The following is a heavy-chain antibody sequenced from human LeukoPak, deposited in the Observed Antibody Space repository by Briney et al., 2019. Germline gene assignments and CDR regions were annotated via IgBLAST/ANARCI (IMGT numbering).Heavy chain of an antibody. D-gene: IGHD6-19*01. CDR3: AKDKSSGWYYLDY. CDR2: ISWNSGSI. Sequence: GGSLRLSCAASGFTFDDYAMHWVRQAPGKGLEWVSGISWNSGSIGYADSVKGRFTISRDNAENSLYLQMNSLRAEDTALYYCAKDKSSGWYYLDYWGQGTLVTVSS. V-gene: IGHV3-9*01. J-gene: IGHJ4*02. CDR1: GFTFDDYA.